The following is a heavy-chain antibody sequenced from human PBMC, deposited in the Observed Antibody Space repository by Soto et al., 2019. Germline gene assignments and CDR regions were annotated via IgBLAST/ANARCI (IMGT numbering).Heavy chain of an antibody. CDR3: ARELRCVEWLTWVYYYYGMGD. D-gene: IGHD3-3*01. J-gene: IGHJ6*02. Sequence: SETLDPLCSVPGGSLSSICYYWGRLRPPPGAGVEWSGCFYCSGSIYYNPPLKSRVTISVDTYKNQFSLKLRSVTAADTAVFYCARELRCVEWLTWVYYYYGMGDWGQGTMVTVSS. CDR1: GGSLSSICYY. V-gene: IGHV4-39*01. CDR2: FYCSGSI.